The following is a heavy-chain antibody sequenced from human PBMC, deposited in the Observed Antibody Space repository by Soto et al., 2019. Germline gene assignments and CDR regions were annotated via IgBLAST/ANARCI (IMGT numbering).Heavy chain of an antibody. CDR3: ARTSYYDSTGYYNMDV. Sequence: LSETLSLTCAISGGSISSNNWWTWVRQSPGKGLEWIGEIHHSESTNYNPSLNSRVTISVDKSKNQFSLKLTSVTAADTADYYCARTSYYDSTGYYNMDVWGQGTTVTVSS. CDR2: IHHSEST. CDR1: GGSISSNNW. D-gene: IGHD3-22*01. V-gene: IGHV4-4*02. J-gene: IGHJ6*02.